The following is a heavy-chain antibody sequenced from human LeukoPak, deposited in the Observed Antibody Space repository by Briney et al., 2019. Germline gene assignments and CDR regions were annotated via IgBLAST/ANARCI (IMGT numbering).Heavy chain of an antibody. CDR1: GGSFSGYY. V-gene: IGHV4-34*01. D-gene: IGHD6-19*01. J-gene: IGHJ4*02. Sequence: KPSETLSLTCAVYGGSFSGYYWSWIRQPPGKGLEWIGEINHSGSTNYNPSLKSRVTISVDTSKNQFSLKLSSVTAADTAVYYCARGVAPVAGAPRFDYWGQGTLVTVSS. CDR3: ARGVAPVAGAPRFDY. CDR2: INHSGST.